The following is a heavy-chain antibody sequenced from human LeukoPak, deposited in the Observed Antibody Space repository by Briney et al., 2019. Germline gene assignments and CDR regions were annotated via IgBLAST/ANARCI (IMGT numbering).Heavy chain of an antibody. V-gene: IGHV3-23*01. CDR2: IRGSGGNT. J-gene: IGHJ4*02. D-gene: IGHD3/OR15-3a*01. Sequence: GGSLRLSCAASEFTFSSYAMTWVRQAPGKGLEWVSLIRGSGGNTYYAGSVKGRFTMSRDNSKNTLYLQMNSLRAEDTAVYYCAKQSWTLPLGYWGQGTLVTVSS. CDR1: EFTFSSYA. CDR3: AKQSWTLPLGY.